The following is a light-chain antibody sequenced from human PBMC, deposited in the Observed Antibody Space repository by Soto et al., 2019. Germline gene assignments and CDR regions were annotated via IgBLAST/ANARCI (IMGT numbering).Light chain of an antibody. CDR1: QSFSSN. V-gene: IGKV3-20*01. CDR3: QQFSSYPLT. J-gene: IGKJ4*01. Sequence: TQSPATLSVSPGESATLSCRASQSFSSNLAWYQQKPGQAPRLLIYGASSRATGIPDRFSGGGSGTDFTLTISRLEPEDFAVYYCQQFSSYPLTFGGGTKVDIK. CDR2: GAS.